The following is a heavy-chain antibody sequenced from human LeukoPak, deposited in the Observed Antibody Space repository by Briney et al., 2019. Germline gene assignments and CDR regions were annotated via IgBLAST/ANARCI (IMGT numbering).Heavy chain of an antibody. V-gene: IGHV3-15*07. CDR3: TTDFYDST. J-gene: IGHJ5*02. CDR2: IKSRTDGGTT. D-gene: IGHD3-22*01. Sequence: PGGSLRLSCTTSGFNFNNAWMNWVRQAPGKGLEWAGRIKSRTDGGTTVYSAPVKGRFTISRDDSKSTLYLQMNSLKIEDTAVYYCTTDFYDSTWGQGTLVTVSS. CDR1: GFNFNNAW.